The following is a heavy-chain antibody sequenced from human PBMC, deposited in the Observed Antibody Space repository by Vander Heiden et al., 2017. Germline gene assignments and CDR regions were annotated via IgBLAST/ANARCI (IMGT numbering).Heavy chain of an antibody. CDR1: GITFSNYA. Sequence: EVQLLASGGGLVQPGGSLRLACDASGITFSNYAMRRVRQAPGKGLEWVSAISDSAGTTYYADSVKGRFTISRDNSKNTLYLQVNSLRAEDTAVYYCAKEALLAGRPFDPWGQGTLVTVSS. CDR3: AKEALLAGRPFDP. D-gene: IGHD2-15*01. V-gene: IGHV3-23*01. CDR2: ISDSAGTT. J-gene: IGHJ5*02.